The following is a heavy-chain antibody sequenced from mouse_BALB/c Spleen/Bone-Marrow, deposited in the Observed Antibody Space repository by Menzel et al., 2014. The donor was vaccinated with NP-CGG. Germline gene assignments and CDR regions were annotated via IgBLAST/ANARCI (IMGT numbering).Heavy chain of an antibody. CDR3: ARGSYYEGAMDY. CDR2: IWAGGST. CDR1: GFSLTSYG. V-gene: IGHV2-9*02. D-gene: IGHD1-1*01. J-gene: IGHJ4*01. Sequence: QVQLKESGPGLVAPSQSLSITCTVSGFSLTSYGVHWVRQPPGKVLEWLGVIWAGGSTNYNSALMSRLSISKDNTKSQVFLKMNSLQIDDTAMYYCARGSYYEGAMDYWGQGTSVTVSS.